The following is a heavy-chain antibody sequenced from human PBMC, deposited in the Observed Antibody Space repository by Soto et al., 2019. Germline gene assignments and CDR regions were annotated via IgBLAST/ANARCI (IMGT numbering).Heavy chain of an antibody. D-gene: IGHD4-17*01. J-gene: IGHJ3*01. V-gene: IGHV3-23*01. Sequence: EGQLLQSGGGLVHPGESLRLSCAASGFTFSGSGMSWVRQAPGKGLEWVSSISIRGDYRYYADSVKGRFTISRDNSKNTLYLQMSSLTAEDTALYYCANHGGFDFWGQGTMVAVSS. CDR2: ISIRGDYR. CDR1: GFTFSGSG. CDR3: ANHGGFDF.